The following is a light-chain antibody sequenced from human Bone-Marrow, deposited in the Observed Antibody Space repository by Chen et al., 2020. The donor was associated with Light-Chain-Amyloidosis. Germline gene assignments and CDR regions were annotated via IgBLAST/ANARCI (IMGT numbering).Light chain of an antibody. CDR2: RTS. V-gene: IGKV3-15*01. J-gene: IGKJ2*01. CDR3: QNYDSSPQQI. CDR1: QSISRN. Sequence: EVVMTQSPALLSVSPGDTAILSCRASQSISRNLNWYQQKPGHPPRLLIFRTSTRATGIPDRFTGTGSQADITLAISSLRAEDLEVYFCQNYDSSPQQIFGQGTKLEI.